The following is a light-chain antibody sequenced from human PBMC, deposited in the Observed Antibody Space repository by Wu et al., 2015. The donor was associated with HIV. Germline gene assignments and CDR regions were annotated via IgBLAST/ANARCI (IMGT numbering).Light chain of an antibody. J-gene: IGKJ3*01. V-gene: IGKV3-20*01. CDR2: GAS. CDR1: QSVSSSH. Sequence: EIVLTQSPGTLSLSPGERATLSCRASQSVSSSHLAWYQQKPGQAPRLFIYGASNRATGIPDRFSGSGSGTDFTLTIGRLEPEDFAVYYCQHYGSSPFTFGPGTKVDIK. CDR3: QHYGSSPFT.